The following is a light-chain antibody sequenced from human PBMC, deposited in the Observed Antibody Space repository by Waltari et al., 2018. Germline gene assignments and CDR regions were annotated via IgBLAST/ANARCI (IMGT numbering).Light chain of an antibody. CDR2: DVS. CDR1: SSDVGGYNS. Sequence: SALTQPASVSGSPGQSITISCTGTSSDVGGYNSVSWYQDHPGQAPKVIIYDVSDRPSGISERFSCSKSGNTASLTISGLQAEDEADYYCSSQSSDNVVLFGGGTKLTVL. CDR3: SSQSSDNVVL. J-gene: IGLJ2*01. V-gene: IGLV2-14*03.